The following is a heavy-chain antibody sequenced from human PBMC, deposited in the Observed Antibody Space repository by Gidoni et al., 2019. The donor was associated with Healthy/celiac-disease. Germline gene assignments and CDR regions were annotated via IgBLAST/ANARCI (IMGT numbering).Heavy chain of an antibody. CDR3: GGNYDFWSGDTEYYYGMDV. Sequence: EVQLVESGGGLVQPGGSLRLSCSASGFTFSPYEMNWVRQAPGKGLEWVSYISSSGSTIYYADSVKGRFTISRDNAKNSLYLQMNSLRAEDTAVYYCGGNYDFWSGDTEYYYGMDVWGQGTTVTVSS. J-gene: IGHJ6*02. CDR2: ISSSGSTI. V-gene: IGHV3-48*03. CDR1: GFTFSPYE. D-gene: IGHD3-3*01.